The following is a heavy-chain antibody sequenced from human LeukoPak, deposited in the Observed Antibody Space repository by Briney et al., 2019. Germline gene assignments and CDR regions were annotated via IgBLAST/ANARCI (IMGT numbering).Heavy chain of an antibody. CDR3: ARDGYNSGSYYFDY. V-gene: IGHV4-61*02. CDR2: IYTSGST. Sequence: SETLSLTCTVSGGSISSGSYYWSWIRQPGGKGLEWIARIYTSGSTNYNPSLKSRVTISVDTSKNQFSLKLSSVTAADTAVYYCARDGYNSGSYYFDYWGQGTLVTVSS. CDR1: GGSISSGSYY. D-gene: IGHD5-24*01. J-gene: IGHJ4*02.